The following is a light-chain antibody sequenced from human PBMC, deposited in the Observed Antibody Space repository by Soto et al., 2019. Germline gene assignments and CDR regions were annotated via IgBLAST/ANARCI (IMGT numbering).Light chain of an antibody. CDR3: QQYNLWPPIT. V-gene: IGKV3-11*01. Sequence: EIVLTQSPATLSLSPGERASLSCRASQSVDSYLAWYQQKPGQAPRLLIHDASNRAAGIPARFSGSGFGTDFTLTITSLQSEDFAVYYCQQYNLWPPITFGQGTRLEIK. J-gene: IGKJ5*01. CDR1: QSVDSY. CDR2: DAS.